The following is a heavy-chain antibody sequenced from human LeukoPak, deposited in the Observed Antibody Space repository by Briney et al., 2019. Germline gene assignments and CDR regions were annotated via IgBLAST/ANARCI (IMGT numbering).Heavy chain of an antibody. CDR2: ISYDGSNK. D-gene: IGHD6-6*01. Sequence: GRSLRLSCAASGFTFSSYGMHWVRQAPGKGLEWVAVISYDGSNKYYADSVKGRFTISRDNSKNTLYLQMNSLRAEDTAVYYCAKDRSSSSYFDYWGQGTLDTVSS. J-gene: IGHJ4*02. CDR3: AKDRSSSSYFDY. CDR1: GFTFSSYG. V-gene: IGHV3-30*18.